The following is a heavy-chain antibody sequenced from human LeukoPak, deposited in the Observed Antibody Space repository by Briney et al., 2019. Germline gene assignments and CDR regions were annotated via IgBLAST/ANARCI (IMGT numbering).Heavy chain of an antibody. CDR3: ARQGSGSHKD. CDR1: GGSISSGSYY. D-gene: IGHD1-26*01. V-gene: IGHV4-61*02. J-gene: IGHJ4*02. CDR2: IYTSEST. Sequence: SETLSLTCTVSGGSISSGSYYWSWIRQPAGKGLEWIGRIYTSESTNYNPSLKSRVTISVDTSKNQFSLKLSSVTAADTAVYYCARQGSGSHKDWGQGTLVTVST.